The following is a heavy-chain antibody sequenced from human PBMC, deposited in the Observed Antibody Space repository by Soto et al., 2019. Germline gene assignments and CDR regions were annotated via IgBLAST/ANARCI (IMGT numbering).Heavy chain of an antibody. J-gene: IGHJ6*02. D-gene: IGHD3-3*01. CDR3: AEGSGYYNGYYYYGMDV. V-gene: IGHV3-7*05. CDR2: IKQDGSEK. Sequence: GGSLRLSCAASGFTFSSYWMSWVRQAPGKGLEWVANIKQDGSEKYYVDSVKGRFTISRDNAKNSLYLQMNSLRAEDTAVYYCAEGSGYYNGYYYYGMDVWGQGTTVTVSS. CDR1: GFTFSSYW.